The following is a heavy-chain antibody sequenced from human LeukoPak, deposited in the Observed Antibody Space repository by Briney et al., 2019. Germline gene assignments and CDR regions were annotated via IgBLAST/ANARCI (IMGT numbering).Heavy chain of an antibody. J-gene: IGHJ6*02. CDR1: GFTFSSYW. CDR3: ARSPTYGLVAYYYYYYGMDV. CDR2: IRQDGGEK. D-gene: IGHD3-10*01. Sequence: PGGSLRLSCAASGFTFSSYWMNWVRQAPGKGLEWVANIRQDGGEKYYVDSVKGRFTISRDNAKNSLYLQMNSLRAEDTAVYYCARSPTYGLVAYYYYYYGMDVWGQGTTVTVSS. V-gene: IGHV3-7*01.